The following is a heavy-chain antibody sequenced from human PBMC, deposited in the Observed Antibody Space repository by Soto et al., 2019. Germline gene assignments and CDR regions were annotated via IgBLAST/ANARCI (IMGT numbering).Heavy chain of an antibody. CDR1: GYTFSSYA. V-gene: IGHV1-3*01. CDR3: ARDTGDGTFDF. J-gene: IGHJ4*02. CDR2: INAGYGNT. Sequence: QVHLVQSGAEVRKPGASVKVSCKASGYTFSSYAMHWVRQAPGQRLEWMGWINAGYGNTKSSQKFQDRVNISRDTSASTAYMALTSLRSEDTAVYYCARDTGDGTFDFWGQGTLVTVSS. D-gene: IGHD7-27*01.